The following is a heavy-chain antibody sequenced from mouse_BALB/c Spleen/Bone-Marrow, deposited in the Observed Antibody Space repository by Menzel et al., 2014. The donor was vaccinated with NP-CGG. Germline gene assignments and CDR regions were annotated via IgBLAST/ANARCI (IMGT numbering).Heavy chain of an antibody. CDR3: ARLGYYGYFVD. CDR2: INPESSTI. Sequence: EVMLVESGGGLVQPGGSLKLSCAASGFDFRRYWMSWVRQALGKGLEWIGEINPESSTINYTPSLKDKFIISRDNAKNTLYLQMSKVRSEDTALYYCARLGYYGYFVDWGQGTTLTVSS. CDR1: GFDFRRYW. D-gene: IGHD2-3*01. J-gene: IGHJ2*01. V-gene: IGHV4-1*02.